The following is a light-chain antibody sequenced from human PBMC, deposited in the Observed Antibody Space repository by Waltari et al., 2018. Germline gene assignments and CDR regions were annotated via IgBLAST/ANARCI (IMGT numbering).Light chain of an antibody. J-gene: IGLJ3*02. CDR1: SSNIGAGYA. CDR3: QSYDSSLSGWV. CDR2: GNS. V-gene: IGLV1-40*01. Sequence: QSVLTQPPSVSGAPGQRVTISCTGSSSNIGAGYAVHWYQQLPGTAPKLPIYGNSNRPSGVPDRFSGSKSGTSASLAITGLQAEDEADYYCQSYDSSLSGWVFGGGTKLTVL.